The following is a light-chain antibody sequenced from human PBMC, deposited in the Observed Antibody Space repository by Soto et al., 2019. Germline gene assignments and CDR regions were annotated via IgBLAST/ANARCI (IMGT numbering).Light chain of an antibody. J-gene: IGLJ2*01. CDR3: TSFSAGSTYVI. CDR1: RSDVGNYNY. V-gene: IGLV2-14*01. Sequence: QSALTQPASVSGSPGQSITISCTGTRSDVGNYNYVSWYQETPGKAPRLIIYQVTNRPSGVSNRFSGSKSGNTASLPISGRQADAEADYYCTSFSAGSTYVIFGGGTKVTVL. CDR2: QVT.